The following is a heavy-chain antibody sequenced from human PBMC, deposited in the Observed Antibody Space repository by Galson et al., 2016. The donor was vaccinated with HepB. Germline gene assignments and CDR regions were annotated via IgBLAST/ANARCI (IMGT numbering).Heavy chain of an antibody. J-gene: IGHJ6*04. V-gene: IGHV1-2*04. CDR3: AKSHSSSNWYYMDV. CDR1: GYTFTAYY. D-gene: IGHD6-13*01. CDR2: INPYSGDT. Sequence: SVKVSCKASGYTFTAYYMHWFRQAPGQGLEWLGCINPYSGDTNYAQQVQGWVTMTRDTSIDTAYIELNRLRSGDTAVYSCAKSHSSSNWYYMDVWGKGTTVTVSS.